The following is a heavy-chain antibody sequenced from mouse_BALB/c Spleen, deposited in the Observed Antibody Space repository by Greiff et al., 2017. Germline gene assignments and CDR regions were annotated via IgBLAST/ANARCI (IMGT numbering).Heavy chain of an antibody. Sequence: EVKVVESGGGLVQPGGSRKLSCAASGFTFSSFGMHWVRQAPEKGLEWVAYISSGSSTIYYADTVKGRFTISRDNPKNTLFLQMTSLRSEDTAMYYCARDYGSSRFAYWGQGTLVTVSA. CDR2: ISSGSSTI. J-gene: IGHJ3*01. CDR1: GFTFSSFG. V-gene: IGHV5-17*02. D-gene: IGHD1-1*01. CDR3: ARDYGSSRFAY.